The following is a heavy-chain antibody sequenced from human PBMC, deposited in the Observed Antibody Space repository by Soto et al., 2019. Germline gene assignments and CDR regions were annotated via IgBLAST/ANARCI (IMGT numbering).Heavy chain of an antibody. V-gene: IGHV4-34*01. Sequence: QVQLQQWGAGLLKPSETLSLTCAVYGGSLSDYYWNWLRQPPGKGLEWIGEINHRGTASYNPSLKSRVDISVDTALTQFSLKLRSLTAADTAIYYCAKYQWNPGAFDPWGPGTQVTVSS. D-gene: IGHD6-19*01. J-gene: IGHJ5*02. CDR3: AKYQWNPGAFDP. CDR2: INHRGTA. CDR1: GGSLSDYY.